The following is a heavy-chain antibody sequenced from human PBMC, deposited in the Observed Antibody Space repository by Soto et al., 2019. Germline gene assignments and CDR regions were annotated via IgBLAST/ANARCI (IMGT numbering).Heavy chain of an antibody. CDR3: AKENGFQFVNFGASGFDY. Sequence: EVQLLESGGGLVQPGGSLRLSCAASGFRFSSKAMRWVRQAPGKGLEWVSIISGSGSSTYYTDSLKGRFTISRDNSKNMVYLEMNYLRAEDTAVYYGAKENGFQFVNFGASGFDYWGQGSLVSVSS. J-gene: IGHJ4*02. CDR1: GFRFSSKA. CDR2: ISGSGSST. D-gene: IGHD6-6*01. V-gene: IGHV3-23*01.